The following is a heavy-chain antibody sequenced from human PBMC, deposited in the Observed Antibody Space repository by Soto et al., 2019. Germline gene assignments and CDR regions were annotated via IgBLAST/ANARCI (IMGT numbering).Heavy chain of an antibody. V-gene: IGHV1-24*01. CDR3: VTGVGAAYYYYYMDV. J-gene: IGHJ6*03. CDR2: FDPEDGET. CDR1: GYTLTELS. D-gene: IGHD1-26*01. Sequence: ASVKVSCKVSGYTLTELSMHWVRQAPGKGLEWMGGFDPEDGETIYAQKFQGRVTMTEDTSTDAAYMELSSLRSEDTAVYYCVTGVGAAYYYYYMDVWGKGTTVTVSS.